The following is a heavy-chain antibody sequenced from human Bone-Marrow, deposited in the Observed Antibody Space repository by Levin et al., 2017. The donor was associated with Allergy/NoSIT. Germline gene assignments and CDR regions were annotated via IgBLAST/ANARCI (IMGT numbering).Heavy chain of an antibody. CDR1: GFTFDDYA. CDR2: ISWNSGSI. Sequence: GGSLRLSCAASGFTFDDYAMHWVRQAPGKGLEWVSGISWNSGSIGYADSVKGRFTISRDNAKNSLYLQMNSLRAEDTALYYCAKEGGYCTNGVCYGPYGMDVWGQGTTVTVSS. J-gene: IGHJ6*02. V-gene: IGHV3-9*01. CDR3: AKEGGYCTNGVCYGPYGMDV. D-gene: IGHD2-8*01.